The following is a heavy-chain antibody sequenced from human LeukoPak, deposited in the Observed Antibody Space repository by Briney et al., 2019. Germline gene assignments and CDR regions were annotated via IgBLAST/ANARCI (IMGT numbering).Heavy chain of an antibody. V-gene: IGHV4-4*07. CDR2: IYTSGST. CDR1: GGSISSYY. Sequence: SETLSLTCTVSGGSISSYYWSWIRQPAGKGLEWIGRIYTSGSTDYNPSLKSRVTISVDTSKNQFSLKLRSVTAADTAVYYCARDGARLTGTSGMDVWGQGTTVTVSS. CDR3: ARDGARLTGTSGMDV. D-gene: IGHD6-6*01. J-gene: IGHJ6*02.